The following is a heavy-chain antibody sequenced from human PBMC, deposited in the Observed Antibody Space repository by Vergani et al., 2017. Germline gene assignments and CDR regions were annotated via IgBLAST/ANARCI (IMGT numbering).Heavy chain of an antibody. CDR3: AKDPSLARLGGSFFDY. D-gene: IGHD1-26*01. V-gene: IGHV3-30*18. J-gene: IGHJ4*02. CDR1: GFTFSSYG. CDR2: ISYDGSNK. Sequence: VQLVESGGGVVQPGRSLRLSCAASGFTFSSYGMHWVRQAPGKGPEWVAVISYDGSNKYYADSVKGRFTISRDNSQNTLNLQMDRLRTEDTAVYYCAKDPSLARLGGSFFDYWGQGTLVTVSS.